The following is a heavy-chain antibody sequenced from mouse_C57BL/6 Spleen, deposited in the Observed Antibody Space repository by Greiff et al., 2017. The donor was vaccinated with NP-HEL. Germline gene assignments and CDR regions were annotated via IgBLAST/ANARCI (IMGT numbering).Heavy chain of an antibody. CDR3: ARGVGYPYYCND. CDR1: GYTFTDYY. D-gene: IGHD1-1*01. CDR2: IYPGSGNP. J-gene: IGHJ2*01. Sequence: VQLQQSGAELVRPGASVKLSCKASGYTFTDYYINWVKQRPGQGLEWIARIYPGSGNPYYNEKFKGKATLTAEKSSSSAYMLLSRLTSEDSAVHFCARGVGYPYYCNDWGQGTTLTASS. V-gene: IGHV1-76*01.